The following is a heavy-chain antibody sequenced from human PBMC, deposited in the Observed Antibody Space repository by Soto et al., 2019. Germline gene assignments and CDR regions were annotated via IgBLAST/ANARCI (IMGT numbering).Heavy chain of an antibody. J-gene: IGHJ6*02. CDR1: GFTFSNYG. V-gene: IGHV3-23*01. CDR3: ARDTVAGTGDYYYGMDV. D-gene: IGHD6-19*01. Sequence: EVQLLESGGGLIQPGGSLRLSCAASGFTFSNYGMTWVRQAPGKGLEWVSVISGSGGSKYYADSVKGRFTISRDNSGNTLDLQMNSLRAEDTAVYYCARDTVAGTGDYYYGMDVWGQGTTVTVSS. CDR2: ISGSGGSK.